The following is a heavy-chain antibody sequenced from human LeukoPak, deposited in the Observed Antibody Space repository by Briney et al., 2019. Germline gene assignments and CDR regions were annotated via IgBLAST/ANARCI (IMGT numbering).Heavy chain of an antibody. J-gene: IGHJ4*02. CDR1: GYSISSGYY. CDR2: IYHSGTT. Sequence: PSATLSLTCTVSGYSISSGYYWGWIRPSPGKGLELIGSIYHSGTTYYNPSLKSRVTISVDTSKNQFSRKLSSVTAADTAVYYCARTDYFDSSGYKYYFDYWGPGTLVTVSS. V-gene: IGHV4-38-2*02. CDR3: ARTDYFDSSGYKYYFDY. D-gene: IGHD3-22*01.